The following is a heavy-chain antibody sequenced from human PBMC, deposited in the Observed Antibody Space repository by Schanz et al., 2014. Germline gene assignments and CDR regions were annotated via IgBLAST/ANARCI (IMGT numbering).Heavy chain of an antibody. CDR1: GGSISSGGYT. V-gene: IGHV4-30-4*07. Sequence: QVQLQESGPGLVKPSQTLSLTCAVSGGSISSGGYTWSWIRQPPGKGLEWIGYIYYSGSTYYNPSLKIRVTLSVDTSKNQFSRMLGSVTAADTAVYYCARAAGPVDYWGQGTLVTVSS. CDR2: IYYSGST. D-gene: IGHD6-13*01. CDR3: ARAAGPVDY. J-gene: IGHJ4*02.